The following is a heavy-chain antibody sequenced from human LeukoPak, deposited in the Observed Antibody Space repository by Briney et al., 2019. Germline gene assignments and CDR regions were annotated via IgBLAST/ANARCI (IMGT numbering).Heavy chain of an antibody. J-gene: IGHJ3*02. CDR1: GFTFSSYV. Sequence: GGSLRLSCAASGFTFSSYVMGWVRQAPGKGLEYVSGISGSVGTTYYAGSVKGRFTISRDNSKNTLYLQMNSLRAEDTAVYYCAKRIVGAPYAFDIWGQGTMVTVSS. V-gene: IGHV3-23*01. CDR2: ISGSVGTT. CDR3: AKRIVGAPYAFDI. D-gene: IGHD1-26*01.